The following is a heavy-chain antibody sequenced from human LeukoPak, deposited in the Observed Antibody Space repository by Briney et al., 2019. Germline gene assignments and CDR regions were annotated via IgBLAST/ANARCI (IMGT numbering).Heavy chain of an antibody. Sequence: SGKVSFKASGGPFHSYAISWVRPAPGQGLAWVGGIIPIFGTANYAQKFQGRVTITADESTSTAYMELSSLRSEDTAVYYCARVGKYYYDSSGYDYWGQGTLVTVSS. CDR2: IIPIFGTA. CDR1: GGPFHSYA. V-gene: IGHV1-69*01. D-gene: IGHD3-22*01. J-gene: IGHJ4*02. CDR3: ARVGKYYYDSSGYDY.